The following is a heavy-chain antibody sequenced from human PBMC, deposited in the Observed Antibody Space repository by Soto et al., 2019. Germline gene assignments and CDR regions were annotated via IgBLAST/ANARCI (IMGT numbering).Heavy chain of an antibody. V-gene: IGHV3-11*06. Sequence: QVQLVESGGGLVKPGGSLRLSCAASGFTFSDYYMSWIRQAPGKGLEWVSYISSSSSYTNYADSVKGRFTISRDNAKNSLYLQMNSLRAEDTAVYYCARDFSDSSRWHRYYYYGMDVWGQWTTVTVSS. D-gene: IGHD6-13*01. CDR2: ISSSSSYT. CDR1: GFTFSDYY. J-gene: IGHJ6*02. CDR3: ARDFSDSSRWHRYYYYGMDV.